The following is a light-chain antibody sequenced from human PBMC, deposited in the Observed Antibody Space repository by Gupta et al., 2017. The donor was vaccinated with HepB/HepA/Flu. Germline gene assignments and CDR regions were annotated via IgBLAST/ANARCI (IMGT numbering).Light chain of an antibody. Sequence: DIQMTQSPSTLSASVGDTVTITCRASQNIDTFLDWYQQKPGKAPNLLIYKASMVESGVTSRFSGSGSETEFTLTSSIRQPDDYAHYYSQHDKSYWTFGQGTRVEVK. CDR3: QHDKSYWT. V-gene: IGKV1-5*03. J-gene: IGKJ1*01. CDR2: KAS. CDR1: QNIDTF.